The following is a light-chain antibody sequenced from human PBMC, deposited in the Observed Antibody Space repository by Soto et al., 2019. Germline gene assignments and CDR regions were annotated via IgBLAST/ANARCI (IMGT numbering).Light chain of an antibody. CDR3: SSYGGANTVV. CDR1: SNDVGGYNY. J-gene: IGLJ2*01. CDR2: EVS. V-gene: IGLV2-8*01. Sequence: QSALTQPPSASGSPGQSVTISCTGTSNDVGGYNYVSWYQQHPGKAPKLMIHEVSKRPSGVPDRYSGSKSGNTASQTVSGLLTEDEADYYCSSYGGANTVVFGRGTKLTGL.